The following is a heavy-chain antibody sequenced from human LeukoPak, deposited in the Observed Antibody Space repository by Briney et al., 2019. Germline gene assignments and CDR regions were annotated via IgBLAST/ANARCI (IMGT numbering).Heavy chain of an antibody. CDR2: IHPSTGNP. J-gene: IGHJ4*02. Sequence: VASVKVSGKTSGYTFTNYAMNWVRQAPGQGLEWMGWIHPSTGNPTYAQGFTGRFVFSLDTSVSTTYLQISSLKAEDTAVYYCARAFQSLGGLSLPDYWGQGTLVTVSS. V-gene: IGHV7-4-1*02. CDR1: GYTFTNYA. D-gene: IGHD3-16*02. CDR3: ARAFQSLGGLSLPDY.